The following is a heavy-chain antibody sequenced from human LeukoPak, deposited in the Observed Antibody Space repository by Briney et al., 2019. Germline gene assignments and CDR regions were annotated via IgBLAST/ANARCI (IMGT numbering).Heavy chain of an antibody. V-gene: IGHV4-4*07. CDR2: IFTSGST. Sequence: SETLSLTCSVSGGSISGYYWSWIRQPAGKGLEYLGRIFTSGSTNYNPSLKGRLTLSVATSKNQFSLKLSSVTAADTAVCYCARVHSSGWHFDSWGQGTLVTVSS. CDR1: GGSISGYY. CDR3: ARVHSSGWHFDS. J-gene: IGHJ4*02. D-gene: IGHD6-19*01.